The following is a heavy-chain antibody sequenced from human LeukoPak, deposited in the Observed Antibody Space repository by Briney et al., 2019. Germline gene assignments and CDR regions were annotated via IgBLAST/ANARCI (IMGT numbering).Heavy chain of an antibody. CDR3: ARHYDILTGYYDWFDP. J-gene: IGHJ5*02. V-gene: IGHV1-18*01. D-gene: IGHD3-9*01. Sequence: ASVKVSCKASGYTFTSYGISWVRQAPGQGPEWMGWISAYNGNTNYAQKLQGRVTMTTDTSTSTAYMELRSLRSDDTAVYYCARHYDILTGYYDWFDPWGQGTLVTVSS. CDR1: GYTFTSYG. CDR2: ISAYNGNT.